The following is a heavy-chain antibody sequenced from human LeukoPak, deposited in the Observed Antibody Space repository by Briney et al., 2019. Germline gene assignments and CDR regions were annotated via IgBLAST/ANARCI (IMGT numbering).Heavy chain of an antibody. V-gene: IGHV3-23*01. CDR1: GFTFSSYA. D-gene: IGHD3-10*01. CDR3: ATSGFGSGSYYAAFDY. CDR2: INDSGGST. Sequence: GGSLRLSCAASGFTFSSYAMSWVRQAPGKGLEWVSVINDSGGSTYYADSVRGRFTISRDNYKNTMYLQMNSLRAEDTAVYYCATSGFGSGSYYAAFDYWGQGTLVTVSS. J-gene: IGHJ4*02.